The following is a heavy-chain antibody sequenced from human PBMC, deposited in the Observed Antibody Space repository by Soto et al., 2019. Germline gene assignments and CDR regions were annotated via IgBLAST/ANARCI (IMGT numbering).Heavy chain of an antibody. CDR1: GYTFPTYG. J-gene: IGHJ6*02. CDR3: ARVACLIPIFHVLDA. CDR2: ISAHNGDT. D-gene: IGHD3-3*01. Sequence: ASLKVSCKTSGYTFPTYGIIWVRQAPGEQLEWLGWISAHNGDTKYAQGFQGRVTLTTDTSTSTAYMELRSLRSDDTAIYFCARVACLIPIFHVLDAWGEGTTVTVS. V-gene: IGHV1-18*04.